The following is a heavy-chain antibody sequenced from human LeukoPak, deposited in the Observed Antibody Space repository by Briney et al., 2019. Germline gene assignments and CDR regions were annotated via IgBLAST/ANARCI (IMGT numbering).Heavy chain of an antibody. CDR3: ARPGPYYCDSSGYYYFDY. D-gene: IGHD3-22*01. CDR1: GGTFSSYA. J-gene: IGHJ4*02. Sequence: SVKVSCKASGGTFSSYAISWVRQAPGQGLEWMGGIIPIFGTANYAQKFQGRVTITADESTSTAYMELSSLRSEDTAVYYCARPGPYYCDSSGYYYFDYWGQGTLVTVSS. CDR2: IIPIFGTA. V-gene: IGHV1-69*13.